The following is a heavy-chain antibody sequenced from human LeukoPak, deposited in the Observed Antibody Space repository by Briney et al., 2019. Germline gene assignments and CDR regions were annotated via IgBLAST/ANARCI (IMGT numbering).Heavy chain of an antibody. Sequence: GASVKVSCKASGYTFTGYYMHRVRQAPGQGLEWMGRINPNRGGTNYAQKFQGRVTMTRDTSISTAYMELSRLRSDDTAVYYCASYGLNSLNYYYYMDVWGKGTTVTVSS. CDR1: GYTFTGYY. CDR2: INPNRGGT. J-gene: IGHJ6*03. D-gene: IGHD3-3*01. CDR3: ASYGLNSLNYYYYMDV. V-gene: IGHV1-2*06.